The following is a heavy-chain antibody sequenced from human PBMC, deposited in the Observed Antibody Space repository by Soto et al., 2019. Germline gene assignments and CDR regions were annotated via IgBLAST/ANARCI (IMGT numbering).Heavy chain of an antibody. D-gene: IGHD6-13*01. V-gene: IGHV4-31*03. Sequence: QVQLQESGPGLVKPSQTLSLTCNVSGGSINSGGYYWNWIRQHPGKGLEWIGYIYYSGSTNYNPFRERRVTKAADTSENQFSLKLSSVTAADPAVYFCARGYRQSGYSSSWVFDYWGQGTLVNGSS. CDR2: IYYSGST. CDR1: GGSINSGGYY. J-gene: IGHJ4*02. CDR3: ARGYRQSGYSSSWVFDY.